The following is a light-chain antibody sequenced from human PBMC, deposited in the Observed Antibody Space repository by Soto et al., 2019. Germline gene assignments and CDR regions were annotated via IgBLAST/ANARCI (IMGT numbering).Light chain of an antibody. J-gene: IGKJ1*01. Sequence: EIVLTQSPGALSLSPGERATLSCRASQSVSNNYLAWYQQKPGQAPRLLIYGASNRATGIPDRFSGSGSGKDFTLNIRGLEPEDFAVYECQQYGSSSTFGQGTK. CDR2: GAS. V-gene: IGKV3-20*01. CDR3: QQYGSSST. CDR1: QSVSNNY.